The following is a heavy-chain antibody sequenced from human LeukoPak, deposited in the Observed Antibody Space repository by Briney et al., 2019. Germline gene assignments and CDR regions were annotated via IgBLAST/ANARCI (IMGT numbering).Heavy chain of an antibody. Sequence: GGSLRLSCAASGFTFSSYWMSWVRQAPGKGLEWVANIKQDGSEKYYVDSVKGRFTISRDNAKNSLYLQMNSLRAEDTAVYYCASERRKYYDFWSGRANFDYWGQGTLVTVSS. J-gene: IGHJ4*02. CDR3: ASERRKYYDFWSGRANFDY. CDR1: GFTFSSYW. V-gene: IGHV3-7*01. CDR2: IKQDGSEK. D-gene: IGHD3-3*01.